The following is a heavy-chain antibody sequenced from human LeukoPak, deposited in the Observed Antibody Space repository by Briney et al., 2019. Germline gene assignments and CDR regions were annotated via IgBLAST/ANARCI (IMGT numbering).Heavy chain of an antibody. D-gene: IGHD3-9*01. Sequence: GGSLRLSCAASGFPFSSYGMHWVRQAPGKGLEWVARLVYDERNDYANSVKGRFTISRDNSKNTLYLQMNSLRAEDTAVYYCAKEGGTIYDILTGYYLSPVDPWGQGTLVTVSS. V-gene: IGHV3-30*02. CDR1: GFPFSSYG. CDR2: LVYDERN. J-gene: IGHJ5*02. CDR3: AKEGGTIYDILTGYYLSPVDP.